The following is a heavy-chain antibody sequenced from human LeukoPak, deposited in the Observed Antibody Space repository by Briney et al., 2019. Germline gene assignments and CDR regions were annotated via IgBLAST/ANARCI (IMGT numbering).Heavy chain of an antibody. CDR2: IIPIFGTA. D-gene: IGHD2-15*01. Sequence: SVKVSCKASGGTFSSYAISWVRQAPGQGLEWMGRIIPIFGTANYAQKFQGRVTITTDESTSTAYTELSSLRSEDTAVYYCARDARIPYYFDYWGQGTLVTVSS. V-gene: IGHV1-69*05. J-gene: IGHJ4*02. CDR3: ARDARIPYYFDY. CDR1: GGTFSSYA.